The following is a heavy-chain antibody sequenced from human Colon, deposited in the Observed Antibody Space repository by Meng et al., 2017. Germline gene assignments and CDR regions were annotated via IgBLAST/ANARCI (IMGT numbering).Heavy chain of an antibody. CDR3: ARYYYNSGDNWLDP. Sequence: SETLSLTCTVSGYSISSGYYWVWTRQPPGKGLEWIATINHSGSTYYNPSLKSRVTISVDTSQNQFSLKLSSVTAADTAVYYCARYYYNSGDNWLDPWGQGTLVTVSS. CDR2: INHSGST. V-gene: IGHV4-38-2*02. D-gene: IGHD3-10*01. CDR1: GYSISSGYY. J-gene: IGHJ5*02.